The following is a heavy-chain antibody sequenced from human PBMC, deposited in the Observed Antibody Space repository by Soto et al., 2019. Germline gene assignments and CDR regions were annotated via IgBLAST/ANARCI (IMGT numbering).Heavy chain of an antibody. V-gene: IGHV3-64*01. CDR1: GFTFSSYA. D-gene: IGHD1-1*01. J-gene: IGHJ3*02. Sequence: EVQLVESGGGLVQPGGSLILSCAASGFTFSSYAMHWVRQAPGKGLEFVSAVSSNGGSTYYASSVKGRFTVSRDNSKNKLFRQMGSLRPEDMAVYFCARGRTGTTYDAFDIWGLGTMVTVSS. CDR3: ARGRTGTTYDAFDI. CDR2: VSSNGGST.